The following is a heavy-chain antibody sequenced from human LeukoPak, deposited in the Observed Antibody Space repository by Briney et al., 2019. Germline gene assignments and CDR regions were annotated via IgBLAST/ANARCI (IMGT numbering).Heavy chain of an antibody. Sequence: ASVTVSCTASGYTFTIYAMHWVRQAPGQRLEWMGWINAGNGNTKYSQKFQGRVTITRDTSASTAYMELSSLRSEDTAVYYCARSGGIAARPARFDPWGQGTLVTVSS. V-gene: IGHV1-3*01. CDR3: ARSGGIAARPARFDP. CDR2: INAGNGNT. J-gene: IGHJ5*02. D-gene: IGHD6-6*01. CDR1: GYTFTIYA.